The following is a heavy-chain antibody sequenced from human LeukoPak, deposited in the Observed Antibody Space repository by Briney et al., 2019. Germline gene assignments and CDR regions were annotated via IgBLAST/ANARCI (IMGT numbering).Heavy chain of an antibody. Sequence: PSETLSLTCTVSGSSISSYYWSWIRQPPGKGLEWIGFIFYSGTTNYKPSLNSRVTISVDTSKNQFSLKLSSVTAADTAVYYCARAPYFDFWTGYYFDYWGQGTLVTVSS. CDR3: ARAPYFDFWTGYYFDY. D-gene: IGHD3-3*01. CDR1: GSSISSYY. J-gene: IGHJ4*02. V-gene: IGHV4-59*01. CDR2: IFYSGTT.